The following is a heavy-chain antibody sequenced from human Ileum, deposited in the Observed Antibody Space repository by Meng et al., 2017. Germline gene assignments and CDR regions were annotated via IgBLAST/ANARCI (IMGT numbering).Heavy chain of an antibody. J-gene: IGHJ5*02. D-gene: IGHD1-26*01. V-gene: IGHV4-59*01. CDR3: ARGGSYNNWFDP. Sequence: SETLSLTCTVSGGSINGYYWSWIRQPPGKGLEWIGYMYYSGNTDYNPSLKSRVTISVDTSKNQLSLKLTSVTAADTAVYYCARGGSYNNWFDPWGQGTLVTVSS. CDR2: MYYSGNT. CDR1: GGSINGYY.